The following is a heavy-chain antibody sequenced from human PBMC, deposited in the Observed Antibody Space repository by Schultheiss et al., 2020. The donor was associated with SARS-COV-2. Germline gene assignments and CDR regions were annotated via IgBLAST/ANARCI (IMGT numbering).Heavy chain of an antibody. CDR3: ARHYSGYSSGWYAFDY. Sequence: GSLRLSCTVSGGSISSNYWSWIRQSPGKGLEWIGYVHYSGNTNYNPSLKSRVTTSVDTSKNQFSLKLSSVTAADTAVYYCARHYSGYSSGWYAFDYWGQGTLVTVSS. CDR2: VHYSGNT. J-gene: IGHJ4*02. CDR1: GGSISSNY. V-gene: IGHV4-59*08. D-gene: IGHD6-19*01.